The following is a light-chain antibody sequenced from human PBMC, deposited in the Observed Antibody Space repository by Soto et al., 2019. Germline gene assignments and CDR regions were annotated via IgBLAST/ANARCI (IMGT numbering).Light chain of an antibody. CDR3: QQYNNWPRT. Sequence: ERGITQAPASLFESPGERATLSCRARQSVSSNVAWCQQKPGQAPRLLIYGASTRATGIPARFSGSGSGTEFTLTINSLQSEDFAVYYCQQYNNWPRTLGQGTKVDI. CDR2: GAS. V-gene: IGKV3-15*01. J-gene: IGKJ1*01. CDR1: QSVSSN.